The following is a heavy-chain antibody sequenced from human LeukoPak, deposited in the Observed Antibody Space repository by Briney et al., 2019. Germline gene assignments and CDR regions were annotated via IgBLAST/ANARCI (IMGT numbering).Heavy chain of an antibody. V-gene: IGHV1-18*01. CDR2: INTYNSNT. CDR3: ARGWENDY. CDR1: GYTFNSYG. Sequence: GASVKVSCKASGYTFNSYGITWVRQAPGQGLEWMGWINTYNSNTNYAQKLQGRVTMTRDPFTSIVYMELRSLRSDDTAVYYCARGWENDYWGQGSLVTVSS. D-gene: IGHD1-26*01. J-gene: IGHJ4*02.